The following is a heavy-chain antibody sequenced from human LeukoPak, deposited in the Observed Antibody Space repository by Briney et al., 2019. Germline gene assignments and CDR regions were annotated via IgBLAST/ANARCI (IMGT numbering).Heavy chain of an antibody. CDR1: GYTFTGYY. CDR2: INPNSGGT. V-gene: IGHV1-2*02. D-gene: IGHD3-10*01. J-gene: IGHJ5*02. Sequence: WASVKVSCKASGYTFTGYYMHWVRQAPGQGLEWMGWINPNSGGTNYAQKFQGRVTMTRDTSISTAYMELSRLRSDDTAVYYCARVRITMVRGVSSWFDPWGQGTLVTVSS. CDR3: ARVRITMVRGVSSWFDP.